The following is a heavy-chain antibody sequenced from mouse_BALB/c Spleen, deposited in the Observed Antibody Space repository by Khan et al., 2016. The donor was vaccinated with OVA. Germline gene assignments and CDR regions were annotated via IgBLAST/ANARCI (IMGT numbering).Heavy chain of an antibody. Sequence: EVELVESGGGLVQPGGSRKLSCAASGFTFSSFGMHWVRQAPERGLEWVAYISSCSTTIYYADTVKGRFTISRDNPQNTLFLQMTSLRSEDTAMYYCARRGYGRAFFEYWGQGTTLTVSS. CDR3: ARRGYGRAFFEY. D-gene: IGHD2-10*02. J-gene: IGHJ2*01. CDR2: ISSCSTTI. CDR1: GFTFSSFG. V-gene: IGHV5-17*02.